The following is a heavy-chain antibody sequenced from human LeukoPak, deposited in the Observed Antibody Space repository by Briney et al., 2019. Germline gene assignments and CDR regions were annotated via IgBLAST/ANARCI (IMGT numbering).Heavy chain of an antibody. CDR2: MNPNSGNT. CDR3: ARGRPRARIAAPAVFDL. CDR1: GYTFTSYD. V-gene: IGHV1-8*01. J-gene: IGHJ2*01. Sequence: ASVKVSCKASGYTFTSYDINWVRQATGQGLEWMGWMNPNSGNTGYAQKFQGRVTMTRNTSISTAYMELSSLRSEDTAVYYCARGRPRARIAAPAVFDLWGRGTLVTVSS. D-gene: IGHD6-13*01.